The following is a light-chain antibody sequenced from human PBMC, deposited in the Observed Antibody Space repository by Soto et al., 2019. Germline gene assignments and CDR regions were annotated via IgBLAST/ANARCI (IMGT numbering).Light chain of an antibody. V-gene: IGKV3-11*01. CDR2: DAS. J-gene: IGKJ1*01. CDR1: QSVSSY. Sequence: EIVLTQSPATQSLSPGERATLSCRASQSVSSYLAWYQQKPGQAPRLLIYDASNRATGIPARFSGSGSGTDFTLTISSLEPEDFAVYYCQQRSNWWTFGQGTKVDIK. CDR3: QQRSNWWT.